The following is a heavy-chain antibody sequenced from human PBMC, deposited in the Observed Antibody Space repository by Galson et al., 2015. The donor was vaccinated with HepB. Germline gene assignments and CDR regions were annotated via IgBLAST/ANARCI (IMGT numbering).Heavy chain of an antibody. CDR3: ARSSNWNDKYYFDY. J-gene: IGHJ4*02. Sequence: SLRLSCAASGFTFSSYAMHWVRQAPGKGLEWVAVISYDGSNKYYADSVKGRFTISRDNSKNTLYLQMNSLRAEDTAVYYCARSSNWNDKYYFDYWGQGTLVTVSS. CDR2: ISYDGSNK. V-gene: IGHV3-30-3*01. D-gene: IGHD1-20*01. CDR1: GFTFSSYA.